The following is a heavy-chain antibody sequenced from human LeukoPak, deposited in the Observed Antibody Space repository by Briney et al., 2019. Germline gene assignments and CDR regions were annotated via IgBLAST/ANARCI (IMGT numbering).Heavy chain of an antibody. CDR3: ARDGSGSYLLYYYYYGMDV. J-gene: IGHJ6*02. Sequence: ASVKVPCKASGYTFTSYGISWVRQAPGQGLEWMGWISVYNGNTNYAQKLQGRVTMTTDTSTSTAYMELRSLRSDDTAVYYCARDGSGSYLLYYYYYGMDVWGQGTTVTVSS. D-gene: IGHD3-10*01. CDR2: ISVYNGNT. CDR1: GYTFTSYG. V-gene: IGHV1-18*01.